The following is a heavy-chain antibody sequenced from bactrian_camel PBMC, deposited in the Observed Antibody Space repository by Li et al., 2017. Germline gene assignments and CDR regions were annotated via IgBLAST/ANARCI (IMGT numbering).Heavy chain of an antibody. CDR2: MDGYGGT. Sequence: HVQLVESGGGSVQAGASLRLSCEVSGRLDGTNCIGWFRQYPGKEREGVASMDGYGGTRYAPSVKGRFTITGDNAKRTLSLQMNSLKTGDAGVYYCAVRLNSGCPTLPRDFSHWGQGTQVTVS. D-gene: IGHD2*01. J-gene: IGHJ4*01. CDR3: AVRLNSGCPTLPRDFSH. V-gene: IGHV3-2*01. CDR1: GRLDGTNC.